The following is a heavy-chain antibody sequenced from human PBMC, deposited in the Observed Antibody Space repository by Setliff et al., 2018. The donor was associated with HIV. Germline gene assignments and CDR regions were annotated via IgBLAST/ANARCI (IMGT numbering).Heavy chain of an antibody. CDR3: ARVYSRSWFFFDH. J-gene: IGHJ4*02. CDR2: ISASRST. V-gene: IGHV4-61*02. Sequence: SSETLSLTCTVSGGSISTGVYYWSWIRQPADKALEWIGRISASRSTNYNPSLESRVTLSIDTSNNQFSLKLTSVTAADTAVYYCARVYSRSWFFFDHWGQGILVTVSS. D-gene: IGHD6-13*01. CDR1: GGSISTGVYY.